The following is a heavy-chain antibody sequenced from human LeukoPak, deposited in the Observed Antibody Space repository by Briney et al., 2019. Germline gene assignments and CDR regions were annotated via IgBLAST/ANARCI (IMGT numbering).Heavy chain of an antibody. J-gene: IGHJ6*04. CDR2: IKQDGSEK. V-gene: IGHV3-7*01. CDR1: GFTFSSYW. D-gene: IGHD3-10*02. Sequence: GGSLRLSCAASGFTFSSYWMSWVRQAPGKGLEWVANIKQDGSEKYYVDSVKGRFTISRDTAKNSLYLQMNSLRAEDTAVYYCAELGITMIGGVWGKGTTVTISS. CDR3: AELGITMIGGV.